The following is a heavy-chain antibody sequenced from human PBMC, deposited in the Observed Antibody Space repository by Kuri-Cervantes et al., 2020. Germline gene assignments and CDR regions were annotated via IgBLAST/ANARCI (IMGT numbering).Heavy chain of an antibody. J-gene: IGHJ4*02. CDR2: MNPNSGNT. D-gene: IGHD6-13*01. V-gene: IGHV1-8*01. Sequence: ASVKVSCKASGYTFTSYDINWVRQATGQGLEWMGWMNPNSGNTGYAQKFQGRVTMTRNTSISTAYMELSSLRSEDTAVYYCARVIRQQLVAGGDYWGQGTLVTVSS. CDR1: GYTFTSYD. CDR3: ARVIRQQLVAGGDY.